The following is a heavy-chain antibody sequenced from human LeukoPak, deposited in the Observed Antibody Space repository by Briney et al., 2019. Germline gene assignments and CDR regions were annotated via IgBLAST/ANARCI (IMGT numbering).Heavy chain of an antibody. CDR2: ISGSGGST. CDR3: AKDELYSARPEISWFDP. J-gene: IGHJ5*02. Sequence: GGSLRLSCAASGFTFSSYAMSWVRQAPGKGLEWVSAISGSGGSTYYADSVKGRFTISRDNSKNTLYLQMNSLRAEDTAVYYCAKDELYSARPEISWFDPWGQGTLVTVSS. D-gene: IGHD6-6*01. CDR1: GFTFSSYA. V-gene: IGHV3-23*01.